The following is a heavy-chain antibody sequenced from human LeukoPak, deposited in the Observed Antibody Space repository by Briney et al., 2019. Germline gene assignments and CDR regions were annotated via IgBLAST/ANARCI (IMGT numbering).Heavy chain of an antibody. J-gene: IGHJ3*02. V-gene: IGHV1-2*02. CDR3: ARVAYYYDSSGHDAFDI. Sequence: ASVKVSCKTSGYTFTGYYMHWVRQAPGQGLEWMGWINPNSGGTNYAQKFQGRVTMTRDTSISTAYMELSRLRSDDTAVYYCARVAYYYDSSGHDAFDIWGQGTMVTVS. D-gene: IGHD3-22*01. CDR2: INPNSGGT. CDR1: GYTFTGYY.